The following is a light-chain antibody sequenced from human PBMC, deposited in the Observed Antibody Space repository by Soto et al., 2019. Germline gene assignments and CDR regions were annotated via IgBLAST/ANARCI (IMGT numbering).Light chain of an antibody. Sequence: DIVLTQSPGTLSLSPGESATLSCRASQSVSSNLAWYQQKPGQAPRLLISGASSRATGIPDRFSGSGSGTDFTLTISRLDPEDFAVYSCQQYGGSPTFGQGTKVDIK. CDR3: QQYGGSPT. CDR2: GAS. CDR1: QSVSSN. V-gene: IGKV3-20*01. J-gene: IGKJ1*01.